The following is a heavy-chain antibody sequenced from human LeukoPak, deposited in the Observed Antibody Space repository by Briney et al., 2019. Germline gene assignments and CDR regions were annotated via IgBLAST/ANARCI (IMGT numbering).Heavy chain of an antibody. J-gene: IGHJ4*02. CDR2: MKSRNGGGTP. CDR3: ARSGSSSWYFLDY. V-gene: IGHV3-15*01. Sequence: PGGSLRLFCAASGLTVADAWIHWVRQAPGKGLEWVGRMKSRNGGGTPDYAAPVRGRFTISRDDSENTLYLQMNSLRAEDTAVYYCARSGSSSWYFLDYWGQGTLVTVSS. CDR1: GLTVADAW. D-gene: IGHD6-13*01.